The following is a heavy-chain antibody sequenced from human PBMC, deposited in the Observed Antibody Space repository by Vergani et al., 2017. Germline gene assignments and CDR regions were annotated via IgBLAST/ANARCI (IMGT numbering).Heavy chain of an antibody. CDR1: GYTFTSYA. J-gene: IGHJ4*02. CDR2: INAGNGNT. V-gene: IGHV1-3*01. CDR3: ARAGGSSGWYHFDY. D-gene: IGHD6-19*01. Sequence: QVQLVQSGAEVKKPGASVKVSCKASGYTFTSYAMHWVRQAPGQRLEVMGWINAGNGNTKYSQKFQGRVTITRDTSASTAYMERSSLRSEDTAVYYCARAGGSSGWYHFDYWGQGTLVTVSS.